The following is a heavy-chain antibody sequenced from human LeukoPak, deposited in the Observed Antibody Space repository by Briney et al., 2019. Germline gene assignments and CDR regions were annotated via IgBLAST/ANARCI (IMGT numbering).Heavy chain of an antibody. D-gene: IGHD1-26*01. Sequence: WLVWMYPYIRTTVYAQKFQGRVTMTRKQSISKAYMELSSLRSEDTAVYYCARGRVGALDYWGQGTLVTVSS. CDR2: MYPYIRTT. V-gene: IGHV1-8*01. CDR3: ARGRVGALDY. J-gene: IGHJ4*02.